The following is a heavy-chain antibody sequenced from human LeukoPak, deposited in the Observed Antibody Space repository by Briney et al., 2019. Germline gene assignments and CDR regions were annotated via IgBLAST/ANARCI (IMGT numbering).Heavy chain of an antibody. J-gene: IGHJ5*02. CDR1: GGSISSYH. CDR3: ARAGSSWYPQKWFDP. D-gene: IGHD6-13*01. Sequence: PSETLSLTCTVSGGSISSYHWSWIRQPPGKGLEWIGYIYYSGSTNYNPSLKSRVTISVDTSKNQSSLKLNSVTAADTAVYYCARAGSSWYPQKWFDPWGQGTLVTVSS. V-gene: IGHV4-59*01. CDR2: IYYSGST.